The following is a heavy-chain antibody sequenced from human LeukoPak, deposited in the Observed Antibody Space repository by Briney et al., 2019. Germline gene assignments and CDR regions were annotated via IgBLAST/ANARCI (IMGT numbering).Heavy chain of an antibody. Sequence: GGSLRLSCAASGFTFSDYSMSWIRQAPGKGLEWVSYISSSGSTIYYADSVRGRFTISRDNAKNSLYLQMNSLRAEDTAVYYCAREGGRRYYYYMDVWGKGTTVTVSS. CDR3: AREGGRRYYYYMDV. D-gene: IGHD3-16*01. J-gene: IGHJ6*03. CDR2: ISSSGSTI. CDR1: GFTFSDYS. V-gene: IGHV3-11*04.